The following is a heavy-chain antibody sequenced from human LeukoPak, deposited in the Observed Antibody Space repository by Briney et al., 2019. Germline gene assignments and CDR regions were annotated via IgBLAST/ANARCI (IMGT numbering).Heavy chain of an antibody. CDR1: GYILTGYY. CDR3: ARDYSARSRTSNVAAAGMDY. J-gene: IGHJ4*02. D-gene: IGHD6-13*01. Sequence: SSVKVTCKSSGYILTGYYMHWVRQPPGQGLGWMGWINPNSGGTNYAQKCQGRVTMTRDTSISTAYMELSRLRSDDTAVYYCARDYSARSRTSNVAAAGMDYWGQGTLVTVSS. CDR2: INPNSGGT. V-gene: IGHV1-2*02.